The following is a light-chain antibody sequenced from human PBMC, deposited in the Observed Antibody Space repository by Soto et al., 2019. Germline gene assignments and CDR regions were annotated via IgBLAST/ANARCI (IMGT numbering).Light chain of an antibody. Sequence: QSVLTQPASVSGSPGQSITISRTGSSSDVGGHNYVSWYQQHPGKAPKLMIYNVSNRPSGVSNRFSGSKSGNMASLTISGLQAEDEADYYCSSYTSSDTLVFGGGTKVTVL. V-gene: IGLV2-14*01. CDR1: SSDVGGHNY. CDR3: SSYTSSDTLV. J-gene: IGLJ2*01. CDR2: NVS.